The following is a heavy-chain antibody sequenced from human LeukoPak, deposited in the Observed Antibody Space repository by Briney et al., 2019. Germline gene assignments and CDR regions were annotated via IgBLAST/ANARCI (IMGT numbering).Heavy chain of an antibody. CDR1: GFTFDDYA. J-gene: IGHJ5*02. Sequence: PGRSLRLSCAASGFTFDDYAMHWVRQAPGKGLEWFSGISWNSGSIGYADSVKGRFTISRDNAKNSLYLQMNSLRAEDTALYYCAKDSGSYLGWFDPWGQGTLVTVSS. CDR3: AKDSGSYLGWFDP. CDR2: ISWNSGSI. V-gene: IGHV3-9*01. D-gene: IGHD1-26*01.